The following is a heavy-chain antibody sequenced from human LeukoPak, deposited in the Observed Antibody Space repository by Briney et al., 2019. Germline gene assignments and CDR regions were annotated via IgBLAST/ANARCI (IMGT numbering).Heavy chain of an antibody. Sequence: SETLSLTCTVSGGSMSPYHWGWIRQPPGKGLEWTGYIYYSGSTNYNPSLNSRVTISVDTSKNQFSLKLSSVTAADTAVYYCARGGSSVDAFDIWGQGTMVTVSS. V-gene: IGHV4-59*01. J-gene: IGHJ3*02. CDR1: GGSMSPYH. CDR2: IYYSGST. CDR3: ARGGSSVDAFDI. D-gene: IGHD6-6*01.